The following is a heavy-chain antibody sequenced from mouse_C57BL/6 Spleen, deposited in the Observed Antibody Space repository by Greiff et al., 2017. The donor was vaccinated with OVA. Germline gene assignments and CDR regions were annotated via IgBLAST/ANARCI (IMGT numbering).Heavy chain of an antibody. V-gene: IGHV5-9-1*02. CDR2: ISSGGDYI. J-gene: IGHJ2*01. Sequence: EVHLVESGEGLVKPGGSLKLSCAASGFTFSSYAMSWVRQTPEKRLEWVAYISSGGDYIYYADTVKGRFTISRDNARNTLYRQMSSLKSEDTAMDYWTRARDTTVHFDCWGQGTTLTVAS. CDR3: TRARDTTVHFDC. D-gene: IGHD1-1*01. CDR1: GFTFSSYA.